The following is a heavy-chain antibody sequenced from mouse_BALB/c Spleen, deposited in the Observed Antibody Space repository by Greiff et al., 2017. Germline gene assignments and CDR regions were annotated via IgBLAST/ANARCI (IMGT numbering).Heavy chain of an antibody. D-gene: IGHD1-1*01. CDR1: GFNIKDTY. V-gene: IGHV14-3*02. CDR2: IDPANGNT. CDR3: ARAYGSSYFDY. Sequence: EVQLQQSGAELVKPGASVKLSCTASGFNIKDTYMHWVKQRPEQGLEWIGRIDPANGNTKYDPKFQGKATITADTSSNTAYLQLSSLTSEDTAVYCCARAYGSSYFDYWGQGTTLTVSS. J-gene: IGHJ2*01.